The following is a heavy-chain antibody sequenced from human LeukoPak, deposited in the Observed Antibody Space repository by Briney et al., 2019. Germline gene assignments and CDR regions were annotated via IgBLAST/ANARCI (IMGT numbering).Heavy chain of an antibody. CDR1: GFTFSTYW. CDR3: ARDWGVVTTIDHFDY. Sequence: GGSLRLSCAASGFTFSTYWMSWVRQAPGKGLEWVANIKQDGSEKYYVDSVRGRFTISRDNAKNSLYLQMNSLRAEDTAVYYCARDWGVVTTIDHFDYWGQGTLVTVSS. D-gene: IGHD5-12*01. V-gene: IGHV3-7*03. J-gene: IGHJ4*02. CDR2: IKQDGSEK.